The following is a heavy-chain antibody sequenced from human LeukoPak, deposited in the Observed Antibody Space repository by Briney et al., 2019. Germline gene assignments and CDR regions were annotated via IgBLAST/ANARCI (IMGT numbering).Heavy chain of an antibody. J-gene: IGHJ3*02. Sequence: ASVKVSCKTSGYTFTHYAIHWVRQAPGQRLEWMGWINVGNGNTKYSQKFQGRVTITRDTSASTAYMELSSLRSEDTAVYYCAREGLLLERAFDIWGQGTMVTVSS. V-gene: IGHV1-3*01. D-gene: IGHD1-26*01. CDR2: INVGNGNT. CDR3: AREGLLLERAFDI. CDR1: GYTFTHYA.